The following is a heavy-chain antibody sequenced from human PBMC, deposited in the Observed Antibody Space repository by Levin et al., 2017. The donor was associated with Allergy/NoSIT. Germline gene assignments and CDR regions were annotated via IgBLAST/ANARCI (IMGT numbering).Heavy chain of an antibody. V-gene: IGHV1-18*01. Sequence: PGGSLRLSCKASGSTFKNYGISWVRQAPGQGLEWMGWISTHNGNTNYAQSFQGRVTMTTDTSTSTADMELRSLIADDTAVYYCARFVVTAVSYFYMDGWGKGTTVTVSS. CDR2: ISTHNGNT. D-gene: IGHD2-2*01. CDR3: ARFVVTAVSYFYMDG. J-gene: IGHJ6*03. CDR1: GSTFKNYG.